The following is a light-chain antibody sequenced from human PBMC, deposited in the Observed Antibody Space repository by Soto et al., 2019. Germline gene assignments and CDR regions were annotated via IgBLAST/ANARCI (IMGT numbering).Light chain of an antibody. CDR3: QQYYSTPPT. Sequence: DIVMTQSPDSLAVSLGERATINCKSSQSVLYSSNNKTYLAWYQQKPGQPPKLLIYWASTRESGVPDRFSGSGSGTDVTLTISSLQAEDVAVYYCQQYYSTPPTFGQGTKLEIK. J-gene: IGKJ2*01. CDR1: QSVLYSSNNKTY. V-gene: IGKV4-1*01. CDR2: WAS.